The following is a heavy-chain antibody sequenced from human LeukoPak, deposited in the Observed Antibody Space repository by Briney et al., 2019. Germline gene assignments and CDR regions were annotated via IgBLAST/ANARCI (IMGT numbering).Heavy chain of an antibody. Sequence: GGSLRLSCAASGFTFSSYAMHWVRQAPGEGLEWVAVISYDGSNKYYADSVKGRFTISRDNSKNTLYLQMNSLRAEDTAVYYCARVPLTTVTRGDYWGQGTLVTVSS. CDR2: ISYDGSNK. CDR1: GFTFSSYA. CDR3: ARVPLTTVTRGDY. V-gene: IGHV3-30-3*01. J-gene: IGHJ4*02. D-gene: IGHD4-17*01.